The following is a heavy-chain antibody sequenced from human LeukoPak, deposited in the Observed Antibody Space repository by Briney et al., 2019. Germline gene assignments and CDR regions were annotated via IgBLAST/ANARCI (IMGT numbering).Heavy chain of an antibody. J-gene: IGHJ4*02. CDR3: ARDVAAAGKFDH. CDR1: GGSISSHY. CDR2: IYYSGST. D-gene: IGHD6-13*01. Sequence: SETLSLTCTVSGGSISSHYWSWIRQPPGKGLEWIGYIYYSGSTNYNPSLKSRVTISVDTSKNQFSLKLSSVTAADTAAYYCARDVAAAGKFDHWGQGTLVTVSS. V-gene: IGHV4-59*11.